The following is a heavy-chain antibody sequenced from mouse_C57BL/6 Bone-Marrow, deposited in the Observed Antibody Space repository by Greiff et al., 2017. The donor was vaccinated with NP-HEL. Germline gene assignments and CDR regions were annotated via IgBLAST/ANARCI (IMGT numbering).Heavy chain of an antibody. Sequence: EVQGVESGGGLVKPGGSLKLSCAASGFTFSDYGMHWVRQAPEKGLEWVAYISSGSSTINYADTVKGRFTISRDNAKNTLFMQMTSLRSEDTAVYYCASGVSDYGGFDFDVWGTGSTVTVAS. CDR1: GFTFSDYG. J-gene: IGHJ1*03. CDR3: ASGVSDYGGFDFDV. D-gene: IGHD2-13*01. CDR2: ISSGSSTI. V-gene: IGHV5-17*01.